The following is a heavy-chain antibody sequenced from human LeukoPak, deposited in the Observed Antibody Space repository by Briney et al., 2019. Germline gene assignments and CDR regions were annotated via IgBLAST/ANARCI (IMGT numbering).Heavy chain of an antibody. CDR1: GFTFSSYA. D-gene: IGHD3-22*01. J-gene: IGHJ4*02. CDR3: AKDPPTHSSGYHYPIDY. V-gene: IGHV3-23*01. CDR2: ISGSGGST. Sequence: PGGSLRLSCAASGFTFSSYAMSWVRQAPGKGLEWVSAISGSGGSTYYADSVKGRFTISRDNSKNTLYLQMNSLRAEDTAVYYCAKDPPTHSSGYHYPIDYWGQGTLVTVSS.